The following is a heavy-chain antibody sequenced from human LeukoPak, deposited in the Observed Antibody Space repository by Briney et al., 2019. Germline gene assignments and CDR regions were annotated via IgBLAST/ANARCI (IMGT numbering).Heavy chain of an antibody. CDR2: IYYSGST. J-gene: IGHJ4*02. D-gene: IGHD4-17*01. CDR1: GGSVSSYY. CDR3: AATVGRFYYFDY. Sequence: PSETLSLTCTVSGGSVSSYYWSWIRQPAGKGLEWIGYIYYSGSTNYNPSLKSRVTISVDTSKNQFSLKLSSVTAADTAVYYCAATVGRFYYFDYWGQGTLVTVSS. V-gene: IGHV4-59*08.